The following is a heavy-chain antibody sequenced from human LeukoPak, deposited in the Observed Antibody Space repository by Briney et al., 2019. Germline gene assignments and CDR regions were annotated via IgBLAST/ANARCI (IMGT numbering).Heavy chain of an antibody. CDR3: AKEASGSYDPFDY. J-gene: IGHJ4*02. CDR2: ISVSGGGT. D-gene: IGHD1-26*01. V-gene: IGHV3-23*01. Sequence: PGGSLRLSCAASGFTFTSYAMSWVRQAPGKGLEWVSVISVSGGGTYYADSVKGRFTISRDNSKNTLYLQMNSLRAEDTAVYYCAKEASGSYDPFDYWGQGTLVTVSS. CDR1: GFTFTSYA.